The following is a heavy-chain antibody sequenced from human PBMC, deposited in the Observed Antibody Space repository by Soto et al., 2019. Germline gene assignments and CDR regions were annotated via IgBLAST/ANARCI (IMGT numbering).Heavy chain of an antibody. J-gene: IGHJ4*01. D-gene: IGHD6-13*01. CDR3: ARSGYSSSDFDY. CDR2: IYYSGST. CDR1: GGSISSSSYY. Sequence: SETLSLTCTVSGGSISSSSYYWGWIRQPPGKGLEWIGSIYYSGSTYYNPSLKSRVTISVDTSKNQFSLKLSSVTAADTAVYYCARSGYSSSDFDYWGQGTLVTVSS. V-gene: IGHV4-39*07.